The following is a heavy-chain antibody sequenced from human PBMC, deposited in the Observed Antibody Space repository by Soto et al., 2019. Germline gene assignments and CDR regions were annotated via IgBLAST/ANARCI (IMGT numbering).Heavy chain of an antibody. J-gene: IGHJ4*02. Sequence: GGSLRLSCAASGFTFSSYAMSWVRQAPGKGLEWVSAISGSGGSTYYADSVKGRFTISRDNSKNTLYLQMNSLRAEDTAVYYFAGWYYYDSSVYTFDYGGQGTLVTVPS. V-gene: IGHV3-23*01. CDR3: AGWYYYDSSVYTFDY. CDR2: ISGSGGST. CDR1: GFTFSSYA. D-gene: IGHD3-22*01.